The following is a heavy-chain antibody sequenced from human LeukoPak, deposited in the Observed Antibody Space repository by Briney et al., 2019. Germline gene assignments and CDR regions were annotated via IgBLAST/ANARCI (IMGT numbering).Heavy chain of an antibody. CDR2: INWNGGST. CDR1: GFTFDDYG. CDR3: ARVKLLYGSGIGDAFDI. Sequence: PGGSLRLSCAASGFTFDDYGMSWVHQAPGKGLEWVFGINWNGGSTGYEESVKGRITISRDNAKNSLYLQMNSLRAEDTALYYCARVKLLYGSGIGDAFDIWGQGTMVTVSS. V-gene: IGHV3-20*04. D-gene: IGHD3-10*01. J-gene: IGHJ3*02.